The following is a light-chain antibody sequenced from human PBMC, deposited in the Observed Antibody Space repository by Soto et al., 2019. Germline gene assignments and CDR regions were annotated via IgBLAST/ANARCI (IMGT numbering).Light chain of an antibody. Sequence: QSVLTQTPSVSGAPGQRVTISCTWSSSNIGAGYDVHWYQQLPGTAPKLLIYANSIRPSGVPDRFSGSKSGTSASLAITGLQAEDEADYYCQSYDSSLSGYVFGTGTKVTVL. CDR2: ANS. V-gene: IGLV1-40*01. CDR1: SSNIGAGYD. J-gene: IGLJ1*01. CDR3: QSYDSSLSGYV.